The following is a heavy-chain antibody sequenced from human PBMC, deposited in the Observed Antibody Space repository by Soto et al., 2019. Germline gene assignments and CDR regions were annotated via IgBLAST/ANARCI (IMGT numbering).Heavy chain of an antibody. D-gene: IGHD6-13*01. Sequence: QITLKESGPTLVKPTQTLTLTCTFSGFSLSTSGVGVGWIRQPPGKALEWLALIYWNDDKRYSAYLKSRLTIGNGIYRSQVGLTMANTDPADTATYYCARAALAAAAPYNWFDPWGQGSLVTVSS. CDR1: GFSLSTSGVG. J-gene: IGHJ5*02. CDR2: IYWNDDK. CDR3: ARAALAAAAPYNWFDP. V-gene: IGHV2-5*01.